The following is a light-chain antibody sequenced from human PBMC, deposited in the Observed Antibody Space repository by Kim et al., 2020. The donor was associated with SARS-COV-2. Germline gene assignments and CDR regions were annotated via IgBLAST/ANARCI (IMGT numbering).Light chain of an antibody. Sequence: VSPRQTASITCSGDKLGDKYASWYQQKPGQSPVVVIFRDNRRPSGIPERFSGSNSGNTATLTISGTQAMDEADYYCQAWDSSIYVFGTGTKFTVL. CDR2: RDN. CDR3: QAWDSSIYV. J-gene: IGLJ1*01. V-gene: IGLV3-1*01. CDR1: KLGDKY.